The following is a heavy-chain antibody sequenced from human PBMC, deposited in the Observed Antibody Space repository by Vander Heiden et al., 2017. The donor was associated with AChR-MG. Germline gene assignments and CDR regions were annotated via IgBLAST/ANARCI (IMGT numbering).Heavy chain of an antibody. Sequence: QVQLQESGPGLVKPSQTLYLTCTVSGGSISSGDYYWSWIRQPPGRGLEWIGYIYYIASTYYNPSLKSRVTISVDTSKNQCSLKLSSVTAADTAVYYCARVVEGDGGFGEFLFSYYMDVWVKGTTVTVSS. CDR1: GGSISSGDYY. D-gene: IGHD3-10*01. J-gene: IGHJ6*03. CDR3: ARVVEGDGGFGEFLFSYYMDV. CDR2: IYYIAST. V-gene: IGHV4-30-4*01.